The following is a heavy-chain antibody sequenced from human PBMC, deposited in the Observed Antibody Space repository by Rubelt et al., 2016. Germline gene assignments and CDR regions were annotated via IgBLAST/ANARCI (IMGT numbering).Heavy chain of an antibody. D-gene: IGHD6-19*01. CDR2: FNADSGTT. V-gene: IGHV1-3*01. J-gene: IGHJ4*02. Sequence: QVQLVQSGAEVKKPGASVKVSCKASGYTFTPDVIHWVRQAPGQRPEWLGWFNADSGTTRYSGHFQGRVTITRDTSATTVDMELSSLRSEDTAVYFCATGPLGGWSEYWGQGTQVTVSS. CDR1: GYTFTPDV. CDR3: ATGPLGGWSEY.